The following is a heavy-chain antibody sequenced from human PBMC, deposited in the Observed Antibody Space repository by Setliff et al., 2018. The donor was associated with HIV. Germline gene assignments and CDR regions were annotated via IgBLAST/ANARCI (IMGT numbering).Heavy chain of an antibody. D-gene: IGHD4-17*01. V-gene: IGHV1-69*05. CDR1: GGTFSSYA. CDR2: IIPIFGTA. J-gene: IGHJ3*02. Sequence: SVKVSCKASGGTFSSYAISWVRQAPGQGLEWMGGIIPIFGTANYAQKFQGRVTITTDESTSTAYMELSSLGSEDTAVYYCARSSDYRSPDAFDIWGQGTMVTISS. CDR3: ARSSDYRSPDAFDI.